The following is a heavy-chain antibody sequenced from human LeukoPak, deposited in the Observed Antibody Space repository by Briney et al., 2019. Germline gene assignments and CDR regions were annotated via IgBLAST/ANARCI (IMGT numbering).Heavy chain of an antibody. J-gene: IGHJ6*03. Sequence: PGGSLRLSCAASGFTFSSYTMNWVRQAPGKGLEWVSSISSSSTYIYYADSVKGRFTISRDNAKNSLYLQMSSLRAEDTAVYYCARTTVTSYFYYCMDVWGKGTTVTVSS. CDR3: ARTTVTSYFYYCMDV. CDR1: GFTFSSYT. V-gene: IGHV3-21*01. CDR2: ISSSSTYI. D-gene: IGHD4-17*01.